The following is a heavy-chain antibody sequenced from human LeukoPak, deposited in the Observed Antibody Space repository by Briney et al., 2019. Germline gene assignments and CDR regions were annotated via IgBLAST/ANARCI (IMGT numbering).Heavy chain of an antibody. V-gene: IGHV3-30*02. CDR3: AKDNSETVAGMPWDY. J-gene: IGHJ4*02. CDR2: IRYDGSNK. CDR1: GFTFSSYG. D-gene: IGHD6-19*01. Sequence: GGPLRLSCAASGFTFSSYGMHWVRQAPGKGLEWVAFIRYDGSNKYYADSVKGRFTISRDNSKNTLYLQMNSLRAEDTAVYYCAKDNSETVAGMPWDYWGQGTLVTVSS.